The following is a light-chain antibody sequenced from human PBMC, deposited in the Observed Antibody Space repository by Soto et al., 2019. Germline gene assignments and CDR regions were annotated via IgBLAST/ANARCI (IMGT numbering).Light chain of an antibody. CDR1: QSISTW. Sequence: GDRITITCRASQSISTWLAWYQQKPGKAPKFLIYDASSLESGVPSRFSGSGSGTEFTLTISSLQPDDFATYYCQQYHTYPWTFGQGTKVDI. J-gene: IGKJ1*01. CDR2: DAS. CDR3: QQYHTYPWT. V-gene: IGKV1-5*01.